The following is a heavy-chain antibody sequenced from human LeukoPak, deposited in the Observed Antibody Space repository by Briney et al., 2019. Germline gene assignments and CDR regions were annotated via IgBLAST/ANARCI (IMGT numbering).Heavy chain of an antibody. CDR2: IYHTGSN. V-gene: IGHV4-61*08. D-gene: IGHD3-16*01. CDR1: GGTFSSADYY. CDR3: ARGQGGGSHRHALDI. Sequence: SETLSLTCTVSGGTFSSADYYWSWIRHPPGKALEWIGYIYHTGSNNYRYSLKSRVTISLDTSKNRFSLRLTSMTAADTAIYYCARGQGGGSHRHALDIWGQGTMVTVSS. J-gene: IGHJ3*02.